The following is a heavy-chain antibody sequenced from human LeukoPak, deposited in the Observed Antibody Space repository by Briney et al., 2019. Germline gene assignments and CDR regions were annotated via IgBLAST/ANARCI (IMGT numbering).Heavy chain of an antibody. D-gene: IGHD3-22*01. CDR1: GGSFSGYY. V-gene: IGHV4-34*01. CDR2: INHSGST. J-gene: IGHJ4*02. CDR3: ARVSPNYYDSSGYPYYFDY. Sequence: SETLSLTXAVYGGSFSGYYWSWIRQPPGKGLEWIGEINHSGSTNYNPSLKSRVTISVDTSKNQFSLKLSSVTAADTAVYYCARVSPNYYDSSGYPYYFDYWGQGTLVTVSS.